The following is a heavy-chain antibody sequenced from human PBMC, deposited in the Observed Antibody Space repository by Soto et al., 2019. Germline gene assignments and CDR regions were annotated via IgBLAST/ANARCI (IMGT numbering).Heavy chain of an antibody. J-gene: IGHJ3*02. Sequence: VASVKVSCKASGYTFTSYYMHWVRQAPGQGLEWMGIINPSGGSTSYAQKFQGRVTMTRDTSTSTVYMELSSLRSEDTAVYYCAREKGGITMIVVVTAGAFDIWGQGTMVTVSS. CDR1: GYTFTSYY. CDR2: INPSGGST. V-gene: IGHV1-46*01. D-gene: IGHD3-22*01. CDR3: AREKGGITMIVVVTAGAFDI.